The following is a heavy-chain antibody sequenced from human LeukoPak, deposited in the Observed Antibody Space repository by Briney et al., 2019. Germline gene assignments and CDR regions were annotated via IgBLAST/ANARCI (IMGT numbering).Heavy chain of an antibody. D-gene: IGHD3-22*01. J-gene: IGHJ4*02. V-gene: IGHV3-7*03. Sequence: GGSLRLSCSASGFSLTTYPMAWVRQAPGKGLEWVANIKGDGSYKYYVDPVKGRFTISRDNAKSSVYLQMNTLRAEDTAVYYCATSADSSGNDWGQGTLVTVSS. CDR2: IKGDGSYK. CDR3: ATSADSSGND. CDR1: GFSLTTYP.